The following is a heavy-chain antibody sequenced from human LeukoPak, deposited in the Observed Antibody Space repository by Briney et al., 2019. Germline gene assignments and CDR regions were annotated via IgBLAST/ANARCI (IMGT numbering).Heavy chain of an antibody. V-gene: IGHV3-74*01. CDR2: IHIDGSST. CDR3: VRVSITMVRGVSYYDMDV. D-gene: IGHD3-10*01. J-gene: IGHJ6*02. Sequence: PGGSLRLSCAASGFTFSSYWMHWVRQAPGKGLVWVSRIHIDGSSTSYADSVKGRFTISRDNAKNTLYLQMNTLRAEDTAVYYCVRVSITMVRGVSYYDMDVWGQGTTVTVSS. CDR1: GFTFSSYW.